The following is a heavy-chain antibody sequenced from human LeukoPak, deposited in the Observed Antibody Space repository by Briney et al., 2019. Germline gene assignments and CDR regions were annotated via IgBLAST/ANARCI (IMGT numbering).Heavy chain of an antibody. J-gene: IGHJ4*02. CDR1: DRAFRMYF. Sequence: SETLSLTCALYDRAFRMYFWTWIRQPPGKGLEWIGETTFSGNTNYSPSPKSRVTISADTSKNQFSPKLRSVAAADTAEYYCAGGGFYGSGGSTDFWGQGTLVTVSS. CDR3: AGGGFYGSGGSTDF. V-gene: IGHV4-34*01. CDR2: TTFSGNT. D-gene: IGHD3-10*01.